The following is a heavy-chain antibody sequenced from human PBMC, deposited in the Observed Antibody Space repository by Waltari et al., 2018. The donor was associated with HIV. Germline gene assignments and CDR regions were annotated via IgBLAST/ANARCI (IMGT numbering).Heavy chain of an antibody. D-gene: IGHD3-16*01. V-gene: IGHV4-34*02. J-gene: IGHJ4*02. CDR1: GGSFSGHY. CDR3: VRGFGNYGFYFDY. Sequence: QVHLPQWGSGLLKPSGTLSPTCAVYGGSFSGHYWTWIRQSPGRGLEWIGEIDHTGTSTYNPSLKGRVTMSVDTSKNQFSLTLKSVTAADTAVYYCVRGFGNYGFYFDYWGQGKLVSVSS. CDR2: IDHTGTS.